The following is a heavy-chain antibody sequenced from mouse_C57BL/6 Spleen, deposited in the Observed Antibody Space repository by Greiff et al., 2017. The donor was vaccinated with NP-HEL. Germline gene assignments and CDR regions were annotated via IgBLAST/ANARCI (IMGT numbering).Heavy chain of an antibody. V-gene: IGHV5-17*01. CDR1: GFTFSDYG. CDR2: ISSGSSTI. Sequence: EVQGVESGGGLVKPGGSLKLSCAASGFTFSDYGMHWVRQAPEKGLEWVAYISSGSSTIYYADTVKGRFTLSRDNAKNTLFLQMTSLRSEDTAMYYCARGDGYSNWFADWGQGTLVTVSA. D-gene: IGHD2-3*01. CDR3: ARGDGYSNWFAD. J-gene: IGHJ3*01.